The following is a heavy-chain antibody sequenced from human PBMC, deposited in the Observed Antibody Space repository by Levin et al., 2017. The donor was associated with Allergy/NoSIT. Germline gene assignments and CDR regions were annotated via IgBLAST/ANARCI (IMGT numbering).Heavy chain of an antibody. CDR3: TTDSSGWYLPIDY. D-gene: IGHD6-19*01. CDR1: GFTFSNAW. V-gene: IGHV3-15*01. J-gene: IGHJ4*02. Sequence: GGSLRLSCAASGFTFSNAWMSWVRQAPGKGLEWVGRIKSKTDGGTTDYAAPVKGRFTISRDDSKNTLYLQMNSLKTEDTAVYYCTTDSSGWYLPIDYWGQGTLVTVSS. CDR2: IKSKTDGGTT.